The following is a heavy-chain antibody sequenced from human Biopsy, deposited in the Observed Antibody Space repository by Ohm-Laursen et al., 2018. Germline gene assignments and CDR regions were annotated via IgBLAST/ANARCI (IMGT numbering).Heavy chain of an antibody. CDR1: GFSFTGYY. CDR3: TRGGYYYDSLAYYYWFDP. J-gene: IGHJ5*02. Sequence: SVNVSCKASGFSFTGYYIHWARQAPGQGLEWMGWISPKSGGTNYSQKFQGNITMTKNTSMSTAYMEMSRLRSDDTAVYYCTRGGYYYDSLAYYYWFDPWGQGTLVTVSS. D-gene: IGHD3-22*01. V-gene: IGHV1-2*02. CDR2: ISPKSGGT.